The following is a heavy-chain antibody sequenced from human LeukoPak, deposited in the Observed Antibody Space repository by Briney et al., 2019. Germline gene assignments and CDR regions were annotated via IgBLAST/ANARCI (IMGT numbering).Heavy chain of an antibody. D-gene: IGHD1-20*01. CDR2: INAGNGDT. J-gene: IGHJ4*02. Sequence: GASVEVSCKASGYTFVNYPIHWVRQAPGQGPEWMGRINAGNGDTKYSQTFLGRATFTRDTSASAAYMELSSLRSEDTAVYYCARANNWPTNYLDYWGQGTQVTVSA. V-gene: IGHV1-3*01. CDR1: GYTFVNYP. CDR3: ARANNWPTNYLDY.